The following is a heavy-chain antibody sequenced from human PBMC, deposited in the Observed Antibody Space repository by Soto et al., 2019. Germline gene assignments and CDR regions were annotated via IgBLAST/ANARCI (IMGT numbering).Heavy chain of an antibody. CDR3: ARVTYNWNYVPYLDY. CDR2: INSDGSST. D-gene: IGHD1-7*01. J-gene: IGHJ4*02. Sequence: PGGSLRLSCAASGFTFSSYWMHWVRQAPGKGLVWVSRINSDGSSTSYADSVKGRFTISRDNAKNTLYLQMNSLRAEDTAVYYCARVTYNWNYVPYLDYWGQGTLVTVSS. CDR1: GFTFSSYW. V-gene: IGHV3-74*01.